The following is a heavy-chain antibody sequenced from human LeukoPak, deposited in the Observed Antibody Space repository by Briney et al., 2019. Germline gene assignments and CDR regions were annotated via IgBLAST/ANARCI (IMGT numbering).Heavy chain of an antibody. V-gene: IGHV3-64*01. Sequence: PGGSLRLSCAASGFTFNNYAMHWVRQAPGKGLEHVSAISGNGGDTHYSRSVKGRFTISRDNSKNTLYLQMGSLTVEDMAVYYCAKAWYGDEYHYYYGMDVWGQGTTVTVSS. CDR2: ISGNGGDT. CDR3: AKAWYGDEYHYYYGMDV. CDR1: GFTFNNYA. J-gene: IGHJ6*02. D-gene: IGHD4-17*01.